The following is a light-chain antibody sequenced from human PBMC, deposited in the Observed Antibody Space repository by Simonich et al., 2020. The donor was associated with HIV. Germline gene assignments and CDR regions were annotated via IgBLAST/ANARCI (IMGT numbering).Light chain of an antibody. CDR3: QQYYSTPPT. CDR2: WAS. CDR1: QSVLYSSNNKNY. Sequence: DIVMTQSPDSLAVSLGERATINRKSSQSVLYSSNNKNYLACDQQKPGQPPKLLIYWASTRESGVPDRFSGSGSGTDFTLTISSLQAEDVAVYYCQQYYSTPPTFGPGTKVDIK. V-gene: IGKV4-1*01. J-gene: IGKJ3*01.